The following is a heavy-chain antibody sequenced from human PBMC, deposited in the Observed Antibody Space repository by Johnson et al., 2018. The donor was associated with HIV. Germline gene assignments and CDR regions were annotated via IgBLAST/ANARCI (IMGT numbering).Heavy chain of an antibody. Sequence: QMLLVESGGGVVQPGRSLRLSCAASGFSFSSYGMHWVRQLPGKGLEWVAVIWYDGSNKSYADSVKGRFTISRDNSKDKLSLQMNSLRDEDTAVYYCARDLWAYSTRDDAFDIWGQGTMVTVSS. J-gene: IGHJ3*02. CDR1: GFSFSSYG. CDR2: IWYDGSNK. CDR3: ARDLWAYSTRDDAFDI. V-gene: IGHV3-33*01. D-gene: IGHD6-13*01.